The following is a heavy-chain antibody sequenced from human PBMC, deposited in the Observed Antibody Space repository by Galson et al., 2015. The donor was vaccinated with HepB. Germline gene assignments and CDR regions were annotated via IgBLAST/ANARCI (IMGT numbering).Heavy chain of an antibody. CDR1: GYTFTSYY. CDR2: INPSGGST. CDR3: ARDPYRGGSAFDY. Sequence: SVKVSCKASGYTFTSYYMHRVRQAPGQGLEWMGIINPSGGSTSYAQKLQGRVTMTRDTSTSTVYMELSSLRSEDTAVYYCARDPYRGGSAFDYWGQGTLVTVSS. J-gene: IGHJ4*02. D-gene: IGHD3-16*01. V-gene: IGHV1-46*04.